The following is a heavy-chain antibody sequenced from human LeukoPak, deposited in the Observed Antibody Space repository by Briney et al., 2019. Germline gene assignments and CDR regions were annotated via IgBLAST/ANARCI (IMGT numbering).Heavy chain of an antibody. CDR1: GFTFSSYS. Sequence: GGSLRLSCAASGFTFSSYSMNWVRQAPGKGLEWISHISNSSATIYNADSVKGRFTISRDNAKNSVYLQMNSLRAEDTAVYYCARDGDDSSGYMDYWGQGTLVTVSS. V-gene: IGHV3-48*01. D-gene: IGHD3-22*01. J-gene: IGHJ4*02. CDR3: ARDGDDSSGYMDY. CDR2: ISNSSATI.